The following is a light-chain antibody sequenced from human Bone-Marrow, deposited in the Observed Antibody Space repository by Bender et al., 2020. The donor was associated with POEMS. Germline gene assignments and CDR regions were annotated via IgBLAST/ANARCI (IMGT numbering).Light chain of an antibody. CDR2: DVT. CDR3: CSYAGGYTWL. CDR1: RSDIGGYNY. V-gene: IGLV2-11*01. J-gene: IGLJ2*01. Sequence: QSALTQPPSASGSPGQSVTISCTGTRSDIGGYNYVAWYQQHPGKAPKLIIYDVTKRPSGVPDRFSGSRSGSTASLTISGLQPEDEADYICCSYAGGYTWLFGGGTRLTVL.